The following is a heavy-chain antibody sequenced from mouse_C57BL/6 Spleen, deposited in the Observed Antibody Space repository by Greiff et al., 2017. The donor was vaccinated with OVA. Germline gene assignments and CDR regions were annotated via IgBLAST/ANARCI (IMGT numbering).Heavy chain of an antibody. Sequence: EVQLVESGGGLVKPGGSLKLSCAASGFTFSDYGMHWVRQASEKGLEWVAYISSGSSTIYYADTVKGRFTISRDNAKNTLFLQMTSLRSEDTAMYYCARRGGYYGSRGNYFDYWGQGTTLTVSS. CDR1: GFTFSDYG. CDR2: ISSGSSTI. CDR3: ARRGGYYGSRGNYFDY. V-gene: IGHV5-17*01. D-gene: IGHD1-1*01. J-gene: IGHJ2*01.